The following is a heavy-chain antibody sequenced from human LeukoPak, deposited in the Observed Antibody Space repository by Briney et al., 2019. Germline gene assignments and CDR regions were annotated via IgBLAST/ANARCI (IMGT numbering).Heavy chain of an antibody. D-gene: IGHD3-22*01. V-gene: IGHV3-48*03. CDR3: ARVWYYYDSSGYYYFDY. J-gene: IGHJ4*02. CDR1: RFSFSSYG. Sequence: GGSLRLSCAASRFSFSSYGMNWVRQAPGKGLEWVSYISSSGTTIYYADSVKGRFTISRDNAKNTLYLQMNSLRAEDTAVYYCARVWYYYDSSGYYYFDYWGQGTLVTVSS. CDR2: ISSSGTTI.